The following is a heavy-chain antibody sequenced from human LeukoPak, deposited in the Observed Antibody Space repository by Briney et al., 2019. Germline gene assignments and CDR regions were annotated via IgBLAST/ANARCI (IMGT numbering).Heavy chain of an antibody. D-gene: IGHD3-10*01. Sequence: ASVKVSCKASGYTFTSYYMHWVRQAPGQGLEWMGIINPSGGSTSYAQKFQGRVTMTRDTSTSTVYMELSSLRSEDTAVYYCARGGQSEVLLGYYYYYMDVWGKGTTVTVSS. CDR3: ARGGQSEVLLGYYYYYMDV. V-gene: IGHV1-46*01. J-gene: IGHJ6*03. CDR2: INPSGGST. CDR1: GYTFTSYY.